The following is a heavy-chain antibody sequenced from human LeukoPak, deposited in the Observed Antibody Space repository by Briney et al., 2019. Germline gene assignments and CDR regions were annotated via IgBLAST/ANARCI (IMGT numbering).Heavy chain of an antibody. CDR3: ARGTVTPSYFDF. J-gene: IGHJ4*02. CDR1: GVSISSNY. D-gene: IGHD4-11*01. Sequence: SETLSHTCTVSGVSISSNYWSWIRQPPGKGLEWIGYGYVHHSGGTNCNPSLKSRVTISLDSSKNLFSLKLSSVTAADTAVYYCARGTVTPSYFDFWGRGTLVTVSS. V-gene: IGHV4-59*08. CDR2: GYVHHSGGT.